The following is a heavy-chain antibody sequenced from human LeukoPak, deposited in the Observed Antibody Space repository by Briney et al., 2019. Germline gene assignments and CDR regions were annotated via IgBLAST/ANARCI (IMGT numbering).Heavy chain of an antibody. V-gene: IGHV4-61*01. CDR3: ASQQWLVTRPFDY. J-gene: IGHJ4*02. Sequence: SETLSPTCTVSGGSVSSGSYYWSWIRQPPGKGLGWIGYIYYSGSTNYNPSLKSRVTISVDTSKNQFSLKLSSVTAADTAVYYCASQQWLVTRPFDYWGQGTLVTVSS. CDR1: GGSVSSGSYY. CDR2: IYYSGST. D-gene: IGHD6-19*01.